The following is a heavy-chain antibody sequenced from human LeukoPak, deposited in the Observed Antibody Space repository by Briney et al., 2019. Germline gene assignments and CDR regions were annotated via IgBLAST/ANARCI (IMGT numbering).Heavy chain of an antibody. CDR3: TMTTVTTSSDY. Sequence: SVTVSCKASGGTFSSYAISWVRRAPGQGLEWMGGIIPIFGTANYAQKFQGRVTITADKSTSTAYMELSSLRSEDTAVYYCTMTTVTTSSDYWGQGTLVTVSS. D-gene: IGHD4-17*01. CDR2: IIPIFGTA. CDR1: GGTFSSYA. V-gene: IGHV1-69*06. J-gene: IGHJ4*02.